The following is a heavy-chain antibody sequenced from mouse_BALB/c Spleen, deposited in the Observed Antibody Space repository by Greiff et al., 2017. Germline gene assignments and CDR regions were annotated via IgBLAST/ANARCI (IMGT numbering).Heavy chain of an antibody. D-gene: IGHD2-1*01. J-gene: IGHJ3*01. Sequence: EVMLVESGGGLVQPGGSLKLSCAASGFTFSSYTLSWVRQTPEKRLEWVAYISNGGGSTYYPDTVKGRFTISRDNAKNTQYLQMSILKSEDTAMYCCARPYGNYGWFAYWGQGTLVTVSA. V-gene: IGHV5-12-2*01. CDR1: GFTFSSYT. CDR2: ISNGGGST. CDR3: ARPYGNYGWFAY.